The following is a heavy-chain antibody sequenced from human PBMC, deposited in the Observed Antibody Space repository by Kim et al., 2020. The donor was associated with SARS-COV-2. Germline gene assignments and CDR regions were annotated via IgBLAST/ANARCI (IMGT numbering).Heavy chain of an antibody. D-gene: IGHD2-2*01. Sequence: ADSVKGRFTISRTNPKNTRDLQMNSLRAEDTAVYYCAKTPGVVVPSAHDYWGQGTLVTVSS. CDR3: AKTPGVVVPSAHDY. V-gene: IGHV3-23*01. J-gene: IGHJ4*02.